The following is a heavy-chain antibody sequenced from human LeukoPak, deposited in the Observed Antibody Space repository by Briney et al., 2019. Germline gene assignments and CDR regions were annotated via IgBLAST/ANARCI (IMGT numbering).Heavy chain of an antibody. CDR3: ARDGGIVGATPDFDY. V-gene: IGHV1-18*01. J-gene: IGHJ4*02. D-gene: IGHD1-26*01. CDR1: GYTFTSYG. CDR2: ISAYNGNT. Sequence: ASVKVSCKASGYTFTSYGISWERQAPGQGLEWMGWISAYNGNTNYAQKLQGRVTMTTDTSTSTAYMELRSLRSDDTAVYYCARDGGIVGATPDFDYWGQGTLVTVSS.